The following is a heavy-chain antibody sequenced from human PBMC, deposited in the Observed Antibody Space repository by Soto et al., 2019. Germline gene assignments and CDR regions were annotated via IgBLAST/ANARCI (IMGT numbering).Heavy chain of an antibody. J-gene: IGHJ5*02. CDR3: ARALGYCISTSCYLSGNWFDP. Sequence: ASVKVSCKASGYTFTSYGISWVRQAPGQGLEWMGWISAYNGSTSYAQKFQGRVTMTRDTSTSTVYMELSSLRSEDTAVYYCARALGYCISTSCYLSGNWFDPWGKGTLVTV. V-gene: IGHV1-18*01. CDR1: GYTFTSYG. CDR2: ISAYNGST. D-gene: IGHD2-2*01.